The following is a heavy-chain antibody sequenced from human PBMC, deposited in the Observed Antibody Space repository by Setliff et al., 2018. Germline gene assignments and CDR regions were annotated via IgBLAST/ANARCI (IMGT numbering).Heavy chain of an antibody. CDR2: IYYTGIT. V-gene: IGHV4-39*07. CDR1: GGSISSYSYY. Sequence: SETLSLTCNVSGGSISSYSYYWGWIRQPPGKGLEWIDNIYYTGITYYNPSLKSRVTISVDTSKNQFSLKLTSVTAADTAVYYCARMSGFLYMDVWGKGTTVTVSS. CDR3: ARMSGFLYMDV. D-gene: IGHD3-3*01. J-gene: IGHJ6*03.